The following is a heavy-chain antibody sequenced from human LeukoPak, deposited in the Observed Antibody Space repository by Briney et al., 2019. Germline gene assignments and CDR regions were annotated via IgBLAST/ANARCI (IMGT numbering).Heavy chain of an antibody. J-gene: IGHJ5*02. V-gene: IGHV1-2*06. Sequence: ASVKVSCKASGYTFTGYYMHWVRQAPGQGLEWMGLINPNSGGTNYAQKFQGRVTMTRDTSISTAYMELSRLRSDDTAVYYCAREREIHIAAAGNNWFDPWGQGTLVTVSS. CDR2: INPNSGGT. D-gene: IGHD6-13*01. CDR3: AREREIHIAAAGNNWFDP. CDR1: GYTFTGYY.